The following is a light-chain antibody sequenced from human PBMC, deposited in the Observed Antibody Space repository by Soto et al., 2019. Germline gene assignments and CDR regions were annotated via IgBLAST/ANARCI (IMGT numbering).Light chain of an antibody. CDR3: SSYGGYNNVV. CDR1: NSNIGAGYD. Sequence: QSVLTQPPSVSGAPGQRVTISCTGSNSNIGAGYDVHWYQQLPGTAPKLLIYGNSSRPSGVPDRFSGSKSGNTASLTVSGLQAEDEGTYYCSSYGGYNNVVFGTGTKVTVL. V-gene: IGLV1-40*01. J-gene: IGLJ1*01. CDR2: GNS.